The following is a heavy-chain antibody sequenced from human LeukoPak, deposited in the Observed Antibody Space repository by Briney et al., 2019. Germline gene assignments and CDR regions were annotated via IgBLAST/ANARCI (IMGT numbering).Heavy chain of an antibody. CDR2: ISWNSGSI. CDR3: AKGLSYDSSGYYDY. J-gene: IGHJ4*02. V-gene: IGHV3-9*03. Sequence: GGSLRLLCAASGFTFEDYAMHWVRKAPGKGLVGVSGISWNSGSIGYADSVKGRFTISRDNAKNSLYLQMNSLRAEDMALYYCAKGLSYDSSGYYDYWGQGTLVTVSS. CDR1: GFTFEDYA. D-gene: IGHD3-22*01.